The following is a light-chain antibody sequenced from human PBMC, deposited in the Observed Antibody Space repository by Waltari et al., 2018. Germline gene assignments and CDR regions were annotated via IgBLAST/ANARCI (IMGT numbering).Light chain of an antibody. J-gene: IGLJ3*02. V-gene: IGLV2-8*01. CDR2: DVF. Sequence: QSALTQPPSASGSPGQSVTISCTGTSSAVGGYNAVSWYQHHPGKAPQPIIYDVFNRPSGVPDRFSGSKSGNTASLTVSGLQAEDEADYYCGSFAGSNTVFGGGTKLTVL. CDR3: GSFAGSNTV. CDR1: SSAVGGYNA.